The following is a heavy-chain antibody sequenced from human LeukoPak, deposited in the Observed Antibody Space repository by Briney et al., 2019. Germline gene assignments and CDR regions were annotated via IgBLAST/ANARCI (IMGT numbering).Heavy chain of an antibody. J-gene: IGHJ3*02. V-gene: IGHV3-33*06. CDR1: GFTFNSYG. Sequence: GGSLRLSCAASGFTFNSYGIHWVRQAPAKGLEWVAVVWYDGSNKYYEESVKGRFTISRDDSKNTVYLQMNSLRAEDTAVYYCAKDPNYDYGDYAAFDIWGQGTMVTVSS. CDR3: AKDPNYDYGDYAAFDI. D-gene: IGHD4-17*01. CDR2: VWYDGSNK.